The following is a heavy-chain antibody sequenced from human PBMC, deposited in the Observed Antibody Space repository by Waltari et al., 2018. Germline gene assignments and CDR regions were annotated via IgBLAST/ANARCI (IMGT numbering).Heavy chain of an antibody. CDR1: GYTLTELS. V-gene: IGHV1-24*01. Sequence: QVQLVQSGAEVKKPGASVKVSCKVSGYTLTELSMHWVRQAHGKGLEWMGGFVPEDGETIYAQKFQGRVTMTEDTSTDTAYMELSSLRSEDTAVYYCATDPLLLVGAGRRFVDYWGQGTLVTVSS. D-gene: IGHD1-26*01. CDR3: ATDPLLLVGAGRRFVDY. J-gene: IGHJ4*02. CDR2: FVPEDGET.